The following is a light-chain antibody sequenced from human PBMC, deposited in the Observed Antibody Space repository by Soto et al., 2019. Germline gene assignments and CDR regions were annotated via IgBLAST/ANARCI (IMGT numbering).Light chain of an antibody. V-gene: IGKV1-5*01. CDR3: QQYNRYSGT. CDR2: DAS. CDR1: QSIATW. Sequence: DVQMTQSPSSLSASAGDRVTITCRASQSIATWLAWYQQKPGRAPRLLIYDASTLKSGVPSRFSGSGSGTEFTLTISGLHPDDFATYYCQQYNRYSGTFGQGTKVDIK. J-gene: IGKJ1*01.